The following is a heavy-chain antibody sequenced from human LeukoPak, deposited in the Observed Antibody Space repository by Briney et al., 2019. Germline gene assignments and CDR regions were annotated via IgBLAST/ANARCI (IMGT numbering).Heavy chain of an antibody. D-gene: IGHD3-22*01. V-gene: IGHV3-9*01. CDR3: AALSGYYYRHDY. Sequence: GGSLRLSCAASGFTFDDYAMHWVRQAPGKGLEWVSGISWNSGSIGYADSVKGRFTISRDNAKNSLYLQMNSLRAEDTALYYCAALSGYYYRHDYWGQGTLVTVSS. CDR1: GFTFDDYA. J-gene: IGHJ4*02. CDR2: ISWNSGSI.